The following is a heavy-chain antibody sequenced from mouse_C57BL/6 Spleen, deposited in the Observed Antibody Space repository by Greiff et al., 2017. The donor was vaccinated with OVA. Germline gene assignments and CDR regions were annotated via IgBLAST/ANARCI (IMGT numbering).Heavy chain of an antibody. V-gene: IGHV1-69*01. Sequence: QVQLQQPGAELVMPGASVKLSCKASGYTFTSYWMHWVKQRPGQGLEWIGEIDPSDSYTNYNQKFKGKSTLTVDKSSSTAYMQLSSLTSEDSAVYYCARTGTSGLAYWGQGTLVTVSA. CDR3: ARTGTSGLAY. J-gene: IGHJ3*01. CDR1: GYTFTSYW. CDR2: IDPSDSYT. D-gene: IGHD4-1*01.